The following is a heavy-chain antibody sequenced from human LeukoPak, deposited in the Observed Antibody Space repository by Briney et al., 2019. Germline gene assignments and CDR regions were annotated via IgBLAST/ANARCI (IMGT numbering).Heavy chain of an antibody. Sequence: KTSETLSLTCAVSGGSTSTSSHYGGWIRQPPGKGLEWIGSIYYSESIYYNPSLKSRVTISVDTSKNQFSLKLTSVTAADTAVYYCARHSRVSYYYGSGSGYFDLWGRGTLVTVSS. CDR2: IYYSESI. CDR1: GGSTSTSSHY. J-gene: IGHJ2*01. V-gene: IGHV4-39*01. D-gene: IGHD3-10*01. CDR3: ARHSRVSYYYGSGSGYFDL.